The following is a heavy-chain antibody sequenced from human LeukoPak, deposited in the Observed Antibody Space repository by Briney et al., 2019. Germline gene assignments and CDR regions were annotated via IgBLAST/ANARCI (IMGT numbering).Heavy chain of an antibody. J-gene: IGHJ3*02. D-gene: IGHD3-22*01. V-gene: IGHV4-39*07. Sequence: SETLSLTCTVSSASITSSPYFWGWIRQSPGKGLEWIGSISYSGTTYYNPSLKSRVTISVDTSKNQFSLKLSSVTAADTAVYYCARDAPYYYDSSGYSYKPGPIDIWGQGTMVTVSS. CDR3: ARDAPYYYDSSGYSYKPGPIDI. CDR1: SASITSSPYF. CDR2: ISYSGTT.